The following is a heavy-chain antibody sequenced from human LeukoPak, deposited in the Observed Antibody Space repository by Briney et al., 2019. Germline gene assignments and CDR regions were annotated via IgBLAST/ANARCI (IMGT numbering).Heavy chain of an antibody. V-gene: IGHV3-48*03. CDR2: ISSSGSTI. CDR3: ARAYYDFWSGYFTYYYYGMDV. D-gene: IGHD3-3*01. J-gene: IGHJ6*02. Sequence: GGSLRLSCAASGFTFSSYEMNRVRQAPGKGLEWVSYISSSGSTIYYADSVKGRFTISRDNAKNSLYLQMNSLRAEDTAVYYCARAYYDFWSGYFTYYYYGMDVWGQGTTVTVSS. CDR1: GFTFSSYE.